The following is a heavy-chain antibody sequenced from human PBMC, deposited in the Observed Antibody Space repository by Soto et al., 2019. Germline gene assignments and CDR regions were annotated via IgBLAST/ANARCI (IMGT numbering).Heavy chain of an antibody. J-gene: IGHJ3*02. CDR1: GGTFSTDT. CDR3: ARVNYDQHGQIDAFDI. CDR2: IITVLDKT. Sequence: QVQLLQSGPEVKKPGSSVKVSCTASGGTFSTDTITWVRRAPGHGLEYMGRIITVLDKTHYAQKFQGRVTITADKSTSTAYMQLNSMRSEDTAIYYCARVNYDQHGQIDAFDIWGQGTLVTVSS. V-gene: IGHV1-69*08. D-gene: IGHD3-16*01.